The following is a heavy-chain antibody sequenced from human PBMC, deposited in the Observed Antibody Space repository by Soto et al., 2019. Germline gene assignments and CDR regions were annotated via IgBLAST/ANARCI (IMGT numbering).Heavy chain of an antibody. CDR2: ITISGNYI. V-gene: IGHV3-21*01. Sequence: PGGSLRLSCAASGFAFQTYTMEWLRQPPGKGLEWVSSITISGNYIYYADSVKGRFTISRDNSKNTLYLQMNSLRAEDTAVYYCARGSGWYGDYWGQGTLVTVSS. D-gene: IGHD6-13*01. CDR1: GFAFQTYT. CDR3: ARGSGWYGDY. J-gene: IGHJ4*02.